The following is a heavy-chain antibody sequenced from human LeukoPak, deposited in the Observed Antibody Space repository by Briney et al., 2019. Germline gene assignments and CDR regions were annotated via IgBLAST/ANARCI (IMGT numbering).Heavy chain of an antibody. CDR2: ISSSGATT. CDR1: GFTFSSYA. Sequence: GGSLRLSCAASGFTFSSYAMSWVRQPPGKGLEWVSVISSSGATTYYPDSVKGRFTISRDNSKNTVYLQMNSLRAEDTAIYYCAKQSNDFWDGYSAPPGYGMDVWGQGTTVTVSS. V-gene: IGHV3-23*01. D-gene: IGHD3-3*01. CDR3: AKQSNDFWDGYSAPPGYGMDV. J-gene: IGHJ6*02.